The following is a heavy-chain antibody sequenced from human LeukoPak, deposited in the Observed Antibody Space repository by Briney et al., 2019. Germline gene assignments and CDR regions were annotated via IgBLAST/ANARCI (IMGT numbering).Heavy chain of an antibody. Sequence: SETLSLTCTVSGGSISSYHWSWIRQPPGKGLEWIGYMYYSGRTNYNPSLRSRVTILADTSKNQFSLKLSSVTAADTAVYYCARTSWFGSYYFDYWGQGTLVTVSS. V-gene: IGHV4-59*01. CDR2: MYYSGRT. CDR3: ARTSWFGSYYFDY. J-gene: IGHJ4*02. CDR1: GGSISSYH. D-gene: IGHD3-10*01.